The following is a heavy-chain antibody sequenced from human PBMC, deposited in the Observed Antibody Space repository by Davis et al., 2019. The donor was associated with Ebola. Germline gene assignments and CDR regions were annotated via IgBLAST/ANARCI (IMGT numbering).Heavy chain of an antibody. CDR3: ARVRVEMATTPFDY. V-gene: IGHV3-7*01. J-gene: IGHJ4*02. D-gene: IGHD5-24*01. CDR2: IKQDGSEK. CDR1: GFTFSSYW. Sequence: GGSLRLSCAASGFTFSSYWMSWVRQAPGKGLEWVANIKQDGSEKYYVDSVKGRFTISRDNAKNSLYLQMNSLRAEDTAVYYCARVRVEMATTPFDYWGQGTLVTVSS.